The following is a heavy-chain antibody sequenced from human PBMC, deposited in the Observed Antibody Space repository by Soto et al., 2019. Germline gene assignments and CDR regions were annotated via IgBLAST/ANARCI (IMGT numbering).Heavy chain of an antibody. D-gene: IGHD6-13*01. Sequence: QVQLVESGGGVVQPGRSLRLSCAASGFIFSDYAMHWVRQAPGKGLEWVAVISYGGDNKYYADSVRGRFAISRDNLKNTLYLQMNSLNPEDTAVYHCAKARHSTSWYRVEADFWGQGTLVTVSS. CDR1: GFIFSDYA. CDR3: AKARHSTSWYRVEADF. V-gene: IGHV3-30*09. CDR2: ISYGGDNK. J-gene: IGHJ4*02.